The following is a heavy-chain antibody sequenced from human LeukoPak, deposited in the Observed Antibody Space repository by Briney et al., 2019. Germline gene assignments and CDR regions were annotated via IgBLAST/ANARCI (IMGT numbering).Heavy chain of an antibody. CDR3: ARDGSGYSDPVDY. CDR1: GFTFSSYT. Sequence: PGGSLRLSCAASGFTFSSYTMNWVRQAPGKGLEWVSSISRSSSYIYYADSVKGRFTISRYNAKNSLYLQMNSLRAEDTAVYYCARDGSGYSDPVDYWGQGTLVTVSS. J-gene: IGHJ4*02. D-gene: IGHD3-22*01. V-gene: IGHV3-21*01. CDR2: ISRSSSYI.